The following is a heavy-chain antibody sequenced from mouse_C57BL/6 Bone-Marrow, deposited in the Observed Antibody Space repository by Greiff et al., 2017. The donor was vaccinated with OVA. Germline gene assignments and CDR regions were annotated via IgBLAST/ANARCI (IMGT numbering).Heavy chain of an antibody. CDR2: IYPGDGDT. CDR3: APYSPQFAY. J-gene: IGHJ3*01. V-gene: IGHV1-82*01. Sequence: VQLQQSGPELVKPGASVKISCKASGYAFSSSWMNWVKQRPGKGLEWIGRIYPGDGDTNYNGKFKGKATLTADKSSSTAYMQLSSLTSEDSAVYFCAPYSPQFAYWGQGTLVTVSA. CDR1: GYAFSSSW.